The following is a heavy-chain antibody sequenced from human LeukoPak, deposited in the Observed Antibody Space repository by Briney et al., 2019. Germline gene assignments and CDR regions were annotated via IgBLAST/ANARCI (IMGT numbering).Heavy chain of an antibody. CDR3: VTTHPYTIWGRGVRV. CDR2: IYPGDSDT. Sequence: GESLKISCKGSGYSFSSFWIGWVRQMPRKGLEWMGIIYPGDSDTRYSPPFQGQVTISADKSISTAYLQWSSLKASVTAMYYCVTTHPYTIWGRGVRVWGQGTLVTVSS. J-gene: IGHJ4*02. V-gene: IGHV5-51*01. CDR1: GYSFSSFW. D-gene: IGHD3-9*01.